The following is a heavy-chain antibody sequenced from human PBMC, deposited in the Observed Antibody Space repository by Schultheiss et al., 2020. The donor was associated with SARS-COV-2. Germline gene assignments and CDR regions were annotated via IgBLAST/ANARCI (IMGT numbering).Heavy chain of an antibody. CDR1: GFTFSSYS. Sequence: GESLKISCAASGFTFSSYSMNWVRQAPGKGLEWVSYISSSSSTIYYADSVKGRFTISRDNAKNSLYLQMNSLRAEDTAVYYCARDLPVVGAPGFDFWGQGTLVTVSS. CDR2: ISSSSSTI. D-gene: IGHD1-26*01. J-gene: IGHJ4*02. CDR3: ARDLPVVGAPGFDF. V-gene: IGHV3-48*01.